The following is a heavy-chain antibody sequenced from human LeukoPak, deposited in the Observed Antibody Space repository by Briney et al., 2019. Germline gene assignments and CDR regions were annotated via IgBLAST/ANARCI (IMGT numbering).Heavy chain of an antibody. CDR3: AKGRLVVTALDY. CDR1: GFTFSSYA. J-gene: IGHJ4*02. D-gene: IGHD2-21*02. V-gene: IGHV3-23*01. Sequence: PGGSLRLSCAASGFTFSSYAMSWVRQAPGEGLEWVSTITGSGGRTYYADSVKGRFTISRDNSKNTLYLQMNSLRAEDTAVYYCAKGRLVVTALDYWGQGTLVTVSS. CDR2: ITGSGGRT.